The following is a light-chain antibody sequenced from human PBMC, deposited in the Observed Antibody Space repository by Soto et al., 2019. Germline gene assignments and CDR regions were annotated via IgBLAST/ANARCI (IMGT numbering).Light chain of an antibody. V-gene: IGKV3-20*01. J-gene: IGKJ1*01. CDR3: QQYGSSPLGT. CDR2: GAS. CDR1: QSVSSSY. Sequence: EIVLTQSPGTLSLSPGERATLSCRASQSVSSSYLAWYQQKPGQAPRLLIYGASSRATGIPDRFSGSGSGTDFTLTISRLEPEVFAVYYCQQYGSSPLGTFGKGTKVDI.